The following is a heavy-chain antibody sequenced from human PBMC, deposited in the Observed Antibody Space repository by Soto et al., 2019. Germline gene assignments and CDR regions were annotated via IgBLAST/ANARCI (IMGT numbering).Heavy chain of an antibody. Sequence: QVQLVQSGAEVKKPGASVKVSCKASGYTFTSYGISWVRQAPGQGLEWMGWISVYNGNTNYAQNLQGRVTMTTDTPTTTGYMELRSLSSDDTAVYYCARVGAAVPAANDAFDIWGQGTMVTVSS. J-gene: IGHJ3*02. CDR2: ISVYNGNT. D-gene: IGHD2-2*01. CDR3: ARVGAAVPAANDAFDI. CDR1: GYTFTSYG. V-gene: IGHV1-18*01.